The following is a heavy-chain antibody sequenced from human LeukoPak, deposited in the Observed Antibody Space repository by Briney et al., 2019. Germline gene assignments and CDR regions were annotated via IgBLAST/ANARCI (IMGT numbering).Heavy chain of an antibody. J-gene: IGHJ4*02. D-gene: IGHD2-8*01. Sequence: SGGSLRLSCAASGFNFSSYWMHWVRQAPGKGLEWVSSISGSGGYTYYTDSVQGRFTISRDNSKNTLYLQMNSLRAEDTAVYYCAKDGQPSTRSHLCTNGICYEDFWGQGTLVTVSS. CDR3: AKDGQPSTRSHLCTNGICYEDF. CDR2: ISGSGGYT. CDR1: GFNFSSYW. V-gene: IGHV3-23*01.